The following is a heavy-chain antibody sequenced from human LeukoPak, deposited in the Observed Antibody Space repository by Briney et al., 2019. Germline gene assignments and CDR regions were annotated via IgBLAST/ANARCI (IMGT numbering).Heavy chain of an antibody. D-gene: IGHD3-10*01. CDR1: GFTFSSYG. V-gene: IGHV3-30*02. Sequence: GGSLRLSCAASGFTFSSYGIHWVRQAPGKGLEWVAFIRYDGSNKYYADSVKGRFTISRDNSKNTLYLQMNSLRAEDTAVYYCARDSPRGRDMDVWGKGTTVTISS. J-gene: IGHJ6*03. CDR2: IRYDGSNK. CDR3: ARDSPRGRDMDV.